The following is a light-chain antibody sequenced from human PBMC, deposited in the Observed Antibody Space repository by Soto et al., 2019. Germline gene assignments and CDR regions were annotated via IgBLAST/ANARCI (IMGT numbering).Light chain of an antibody. Sequence: QSVLTQPPSVSGAPGQRVTISCTGSSSNIGAGYDVNWYQQVPGTAPKLLIFGNIYRPPRVPDRFSGSKSGTSASLAIIGLQAEDETDYYCQSYDNTLSAWVFGGGTKLTVL. CDR3: QSYDNTLSAWV. CDR1: SSNIGAGYD. V-gene: IGLV1-40*01. J-gene: IGLJ3*02. CDR2: GNI.